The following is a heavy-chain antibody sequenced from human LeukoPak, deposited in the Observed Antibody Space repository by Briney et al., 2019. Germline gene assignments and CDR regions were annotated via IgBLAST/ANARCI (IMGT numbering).Heavy chain of an antibody. CDR2: IYTSGST. CDR3: VRDSGYSSSWYLIDDDFDI. CDR1: GGSISSGSYY. D-gene: IGHD6-13*01. J-gene: IGHJ3*02. V-gene: IGHV4-61*02. Sequence: PSQTLSLTCTVSGGSISSGSYYWSWIRQPAGKGLEWIGRIYTSGSTNYNPSLKSRVTISVDTSKNQFSLKLSSVTSADTALYYCVRDSGYSSSWYLIDDDFDIWGQGTMVIVSA.